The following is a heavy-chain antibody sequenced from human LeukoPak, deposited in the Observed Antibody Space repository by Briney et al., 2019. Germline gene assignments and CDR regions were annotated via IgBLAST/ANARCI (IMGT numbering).Heavy chain of an antibody. Sequence: SVKVSCKASGGTFSSYAISWVRQAPGQGLEWTGGIIPIFGTANYAQKFQGRVTITADESTSTAYMELSSLRSEDTAVYYCARFTYYDFWSGHLGDYWGQGTLVTVSS. CDR1: GGTFSSYA. CDR3: ARFTYYDFWSGHLGDY. V-gene: IGHV1-69*13. CDR2: IIPIFGTA. D-gene: IGHD3-3*01. J-gene: IGHJ4*02.